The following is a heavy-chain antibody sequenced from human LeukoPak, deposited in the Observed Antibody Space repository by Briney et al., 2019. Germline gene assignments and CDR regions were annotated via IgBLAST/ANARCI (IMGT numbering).Heavy chain of an antibody. CDR1: GFTFSSYV. V-gene: IGHV3-64*01. J-gene: IGHJ4*02. CDR2: ITNDGGST. Sequence: GGSLRLSCTASGFTFSSYVMYWVRQAPGKGLEYVSSITNDGGSTGYANSVKGRFTISRDNSKNTLYLQMGSLRADDMAVYHCARAKSSNGYYFDYWGQGALVTVSS. CDR3: ARAKSSNGYYFDY. D-gene: IGHD3-22*01.